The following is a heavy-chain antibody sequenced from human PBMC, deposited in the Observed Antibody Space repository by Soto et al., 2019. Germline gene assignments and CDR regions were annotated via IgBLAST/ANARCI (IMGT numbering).Heavy chain of an antibody. J-gene: IGHJ4*02. V-gene: IGHV4-59*01. Sequence: QVQLQESGPGLVKPSETLSLTCSVSGGSISDYYWSWIRQPPGRGLEWIGYISKSGSTNYNPSLKSRVTIPGDTAKNLFSLKLSSVTAADTAVYYCARDQNGSPHFDYWGQGTLVTVSS. CDR2: ISKSGST. CDR3: ARDQNGSPHFDY. D-gene: IGHD1-26*01. CDR1: GGSISDYY.